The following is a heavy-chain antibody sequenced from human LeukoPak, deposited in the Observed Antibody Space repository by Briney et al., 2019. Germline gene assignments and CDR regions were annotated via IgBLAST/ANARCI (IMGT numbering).Heavy chain of an antibody. CDR3: AKTTVTSEDYSYYYMDV. J-gene: IGHJ6*03. V-gene: IGHV1-18*01. Sequence: ASVKVSCKAAGYTVNSYAISWVRQAPGQGLEWMGYIITYNGNTKYAQKVQGRVTMTADASTNTAYMELRSLRSDDTAVYYCAKTTVTSEDYSYYYMDVWGKGTTVTVSS. D-gene: IGHD4-17*01. CDR2: IITYNGNT. CDR1: GYTVNSYA.